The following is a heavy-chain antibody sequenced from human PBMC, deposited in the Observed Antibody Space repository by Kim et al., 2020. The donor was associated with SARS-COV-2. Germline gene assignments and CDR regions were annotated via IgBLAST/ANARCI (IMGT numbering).Heavy chain of an antibody. CDR3: ARHDGIVATGFDP. V-gene: IGHV5-51*01. D-gene: IGHD5-12*01. Sequence: YSPSFQGQVTISADKSISTAYLQWSSLKASDTAMYYCARHDGIVATGFDPWGQGTLVTVSS. J-gene: IGHJ5*02.